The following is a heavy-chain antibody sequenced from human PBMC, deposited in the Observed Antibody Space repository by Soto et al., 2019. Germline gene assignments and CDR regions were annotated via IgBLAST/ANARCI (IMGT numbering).Heavy chain of an antibody. CDR3: ARVSMVRGPNFDY. D-gene: IGHD3-10*01. Sequence: ASVKVSCKASGYTFSTYIIHWVRQAPGQSLEWIGWMNAGNGNTKYSPKFQGRVTLTRDTSATTAYMELTSLASEDTAVYYCARVSMVRGPNFDYWGQGTLVTVSS. CDR1: GYTFSTYI. CDR2: MNAGNGNT. J-gene: IGHJ4*02. V-gene: IGHV1-3*01.